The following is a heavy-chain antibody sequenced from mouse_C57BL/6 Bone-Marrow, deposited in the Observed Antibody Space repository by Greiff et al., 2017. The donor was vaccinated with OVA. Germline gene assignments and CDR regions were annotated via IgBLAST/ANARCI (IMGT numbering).Heavy chain of an antibody. J-gene: IGHJ1*03. CDR3: ARHRYDPYFDV. Sequence: EVHLVESGGGLVQPGGSLKLSCAASGFTFSDYYMYWVRQTPEKRLEWVAYISNGGGSTYYPDTVKGRFTISRDNAKNTLYLQMSRLKSEDTAMYYCARHRYDPYFDVWGTGTTVTVSS. D-gene: IGHD2-3*01. CDR1: GFTFSDYY. CDR2: ISNGGGST. V-gene: IGHV5-12*01.